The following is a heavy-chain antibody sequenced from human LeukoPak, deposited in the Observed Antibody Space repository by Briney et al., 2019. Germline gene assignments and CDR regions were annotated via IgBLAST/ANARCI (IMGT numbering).Heavy chain of an antibody. CDR2: TNPNSGKT. V-gene: IGHV1-8*01. D-gene: IGHD5-24*01. Sequence: ASVKVSCKASGYSFTSYDINWVRQASGHGLEWMGWTNPNSGKTGYAQKFQGRITMTRNSSISTAYMELSSLRSDDTAVYYCAGGKRHAIYYYYDMEVWGKLTTVTVSS. CDR1: GYSFTSYD. CDR3: AGGKRHAIYYYYDMEV. J-gene: IGHJ6*03.